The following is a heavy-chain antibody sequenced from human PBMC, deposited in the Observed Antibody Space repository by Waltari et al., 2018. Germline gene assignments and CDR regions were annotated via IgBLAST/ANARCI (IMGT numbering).Heavy chain of an antibody. CDR2: MNPNSGNT. V-gene: IGHV1-8*03. CDR3: ARGPAAIDYYSMDV. J-gene: IGHJ6*03. D-gene: IGHD2-2*01. CDR1: GYTFTSYD. Sequence: QVQLVQSGAEVKKPGASVKVDCKASGYTFTSYDINWVRQATGQGLEWMGWMNPNSGNTGYAQKFQGRGTITRNTSISTAYMELSSLRSEDTAVYYCARGPAAIDYYSMDVWGKGTTVTISS.